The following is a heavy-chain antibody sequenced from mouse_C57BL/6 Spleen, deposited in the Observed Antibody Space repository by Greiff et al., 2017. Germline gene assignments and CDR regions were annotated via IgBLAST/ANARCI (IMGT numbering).Heavy chain of an antibody. V-gene: IGHV1-64*01. CDR1: GYTFTSYW. CDR3: AREDYGSSYYAMDY. Sequence: VQLQQPGAELVKPGASVKLSCKASGYTFTSYWMHWVKQRPGQGLEWIGMIHPNSGSTNYNEKFKSKATLTVDKSSCTAYMQLSSLTSEDSAVYYCAREDYGSSYYAMDYWGQGTSVTVSS. D-gene: IGHD1-1*01. J-gene: IGHJ4*01. CDR2: IHPNSGST.